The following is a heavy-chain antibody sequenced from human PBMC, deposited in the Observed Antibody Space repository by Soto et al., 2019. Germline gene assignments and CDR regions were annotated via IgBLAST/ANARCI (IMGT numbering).Heavy chain of an antibody. Sequence: QVQLVQSGAAVKKPGSSVKVSCKASGGTFSSYTISWVRQAPGQGREWMGRIIPILGIANYAQRFQGRVTITADKSTSTAYMELSSRRSEDTAVYDCARDYGDNYVDYWGQGTLVTVSS. D-gene: IGHD4-17*01. V-gene: IGHV1-69*08. CDR1: GGTFSSYT. J-gene: IGHJ4*02. CDR3: ARDYGDNYVDY. CDR2: IIPILGIA.